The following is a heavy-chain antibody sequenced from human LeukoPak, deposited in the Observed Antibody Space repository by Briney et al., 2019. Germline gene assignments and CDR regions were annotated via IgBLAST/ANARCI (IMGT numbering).Heavy chain of an antibody. CDR3: ARAEFTNWWFDP. CDR2: IYYSGST. D-gene: IGHD1-1*01. CDR1: GGSISSYY. J-gene: IGHJ5*02. V-gene: IGHV4-59*12. Sequence: SETLSLTCTVSGGSISSYYWSWIRQPPGKGLEWIGYIYYSGSTNYNPSLKSRVTISVDTSKNQFSLKLSSVTAADTAVYYCARAEFTNWWFDPWGQGTLVTVSS.